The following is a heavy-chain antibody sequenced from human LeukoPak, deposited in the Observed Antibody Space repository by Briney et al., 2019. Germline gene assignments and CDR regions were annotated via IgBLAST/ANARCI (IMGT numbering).Heavy chain of an antibody. V-gene: IGHV1-2*02. D-gene: IGHD5-12*01. CDR2: INPNSGGI. Sequence: GASVKVSCKAAGYTFSDYYMHWVRQAPGQGLEWMGWINPNSGGINYAQKFQGRVTTTRDTSISTAYLELSRLRSDDTAVYYCATAVGLGGYSGYDPHLDYWGQGTLVTVSS. CDR1: GYTFSDYY. CDR3: ATAVGLGGYSGYDPHLDY. J-gene: IGHJ4*02.